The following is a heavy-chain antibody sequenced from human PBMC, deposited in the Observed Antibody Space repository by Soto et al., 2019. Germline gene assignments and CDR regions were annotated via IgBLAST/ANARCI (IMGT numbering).Heavy chain of an antibody. J-gene: IGHJ4*02. Sequence: QVQLVESGGGVVQPGRSLRLSCAASGFTFSSYGMHWVRQAPGKGLEWVAVIWYDGSNKYYADSVKGRFTISRDNSKNTLYLQMNSLRAEDMAVYYCARDPSYGYSEIDYCGQGTLVTVSS. CDR1: GFTFSSYG. CDR2: IWYDGSNK. V-gene: IGHV3-33*01. CDR3: ARDPSYGYSEIDY. D-gene: IGHD5-18*01.